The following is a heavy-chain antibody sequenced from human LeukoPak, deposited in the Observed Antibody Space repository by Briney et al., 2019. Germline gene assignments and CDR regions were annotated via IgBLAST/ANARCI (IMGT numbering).Heavy chain of an antibody. D-gene: IGHD2-2*02. J-gene: IGHJ4*02. V-gene: IGHV3-73*01. CDR1: GFTFSGST. Sequence: GGSLKLSCAVSGFTFSGSTMHWVRQASGKGLEWVGLIRSKANSYATAYAASVKGRFTISRDDSKNTAYLQMNSLKPDDTAVYYCTPGGAISDCWGQGTLVTVSS. CDR3: TPGGAISDC. CDR2: IRSKANSYAT.